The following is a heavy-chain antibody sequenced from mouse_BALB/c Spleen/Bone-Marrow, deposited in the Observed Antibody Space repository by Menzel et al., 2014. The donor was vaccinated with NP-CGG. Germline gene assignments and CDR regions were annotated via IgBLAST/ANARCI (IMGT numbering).Heavy chain of an antibody. J-gene: IGHJ2*01. CDR1: GYVFSTYW. Sequence: QVQLQQSGAELVRPGSSVKISCESSGYVFSTYWINWVKQRPGQGLEWIGQIYPGDGDTDYNGKFKDKATLNADKSSNTAYMQLSSLTSEDSAVYFCARGGISVDYWGQGTTLTVSS. CDR2: IYPGDGDT. V-gene: IGHV1-80*01. CDR3: ARGGISVDY.